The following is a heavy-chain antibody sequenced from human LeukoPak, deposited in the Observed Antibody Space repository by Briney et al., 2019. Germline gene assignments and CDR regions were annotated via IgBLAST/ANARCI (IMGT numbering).Heavy chain of an antibody. D-gene: IGHD6-13*01. V-gene: IGHV3-23*01. J-gene: IGHJ4*02. CDR1: GFTSSSYA. CDR3: AKAAAAPGFDF. Sequence: GGSLRLSCAASGFTSSSYALNWVRQAPGKGLEWVATVSGSGDRMYHADSVKGRFTISRDNSKNTIYLQMNSLRAEDMALYYFAKAAAAPGFDFWGQGTLVTVSS. CDR2: VSGSGDRM.